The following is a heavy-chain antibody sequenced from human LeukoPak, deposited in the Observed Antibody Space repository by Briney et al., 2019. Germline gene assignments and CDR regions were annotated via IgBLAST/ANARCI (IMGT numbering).Heavy chain of an antibody. J-gene: IGHJ6*02. D-gene: IGHD1-26*01. CDR2: ISSSSSYI. CDR3: ARDRLELRWFYYGMDV. CDR1: GFTFSSYS. V-gene: IGHV3-21*01. Sequence: GGSLRLSCAASGFTFSSYSMNWVRQAPGKGLEWVSSISSSSSYIYYADSVKGRFTISRDNAKNSLYMQMNSLRAEDTAVYYCARDRLELRWFYYGMDVGGQGSTVTVSS.